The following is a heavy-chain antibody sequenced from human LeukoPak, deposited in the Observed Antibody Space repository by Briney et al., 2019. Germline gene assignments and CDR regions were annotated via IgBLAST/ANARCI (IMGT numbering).Heavy chain of an antibody. Sequence: SETLSLTFTVSGDSISRDGYYWGWIRQSPGKGLEWIGSHYYGGVAYYNRPLKSRVGISIDTPKNQFYLRLTSVTAADTALYFCVRQGALLRSIAYWGQGILVTVSS. CDR3: VRQGALLRSIAY. CDR2: HYYGGVA. CDR1: GDSISRDGYY. D-gene: IGHD3-3*01. J-gene: IGHJ4*02. V-gene: IGHV4-39*01.